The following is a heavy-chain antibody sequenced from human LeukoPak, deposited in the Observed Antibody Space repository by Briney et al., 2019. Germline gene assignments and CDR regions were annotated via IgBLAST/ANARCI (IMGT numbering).Heavy chain of an antibody. J-gene: IGHJ4*02. CDR1: GFTVSSNY. V-gene: IGHV3-53*01. D-gene: IGHD1-7*01. CDR3: ARGNWNYPFDY. Sequence: PGGSLRLSCAASGFTVSSNYMSWVRQAPGKGLEWVSVIYSGGSTYYADSVKGRFTISRDTSKNTLYLQMNSLSAEDTAVYYCARGNWNYPFDYWGQGTLVTVSS. CDR2: IYSGGST.